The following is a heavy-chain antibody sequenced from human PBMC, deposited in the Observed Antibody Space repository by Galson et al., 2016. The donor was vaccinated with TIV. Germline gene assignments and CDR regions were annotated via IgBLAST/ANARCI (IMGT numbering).Heavy chain of an antibody. V-gene: IGHV2-5*02. D-gene: IGHD1-1*01. J-gene: IGHJ5*01. CDR2: IYWDDGK. CDR1: GFSLSTSGVS. CDR3: AHRLEFLGFDS. Sequence: PALVKPTQTLTLTCSFSGFSLSTSGVSVGWIRQPPGKALECLALIYWDDGKRYSPSLKSRTTITKGTSKNQVVLTLTNMDPVDTATYYCAHRLEFLGFDSWGQGTPVTVSS.